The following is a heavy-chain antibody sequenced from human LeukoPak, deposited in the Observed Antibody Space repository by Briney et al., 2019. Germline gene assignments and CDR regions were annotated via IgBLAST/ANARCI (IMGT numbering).Heavy chain of an antibody. V-gene: IGHV4-34*01. CDR2: SSRTRST. CDR3: ARRRQDSSAFDY. Sequence: PSETLSLTCAVYNGSFSGYFWSWIRQPPGRGLEWIGESSRTRSTNYNPSLRSRVTVSVDTSKNQFSLRLSSVTAADTAVYYCARRRQDSSAFDYWGQGTLVTVSS. D-gene: IGHD3-22*01. J-gene: IGHJ4*01. CDR1: NGSFSGYF.